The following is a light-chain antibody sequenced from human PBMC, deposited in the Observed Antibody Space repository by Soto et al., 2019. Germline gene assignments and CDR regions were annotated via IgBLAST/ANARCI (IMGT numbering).Light chain of an antibody. J-gene: IGLJ3*02. V-gene: IGLV1-47*01. CDR1: SSNIGSNY. Sequence: QSVLTQPPSASGTTGQRVTISCSGSSSNIGSNYVYWYQQLPGTAPKLLIYRNDQRPSGVPDRFSGSKSGTSASLAISGLRSDDEADYYCAAWDDSLSGVVVGGGTKLTFL. CDR2: RND. CDR3: AAWDDSLSGVV.